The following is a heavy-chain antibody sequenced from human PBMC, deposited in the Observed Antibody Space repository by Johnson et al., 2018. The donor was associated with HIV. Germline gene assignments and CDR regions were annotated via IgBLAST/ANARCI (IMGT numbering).Heavy chain of an antibody. V-gene: IGHV3-30*03. CDR2: ISYDGSNK. J-gene: IGHJ3*02. D-gene: IGHD5-24*01. CDR3: ARDHSRDEAFDI. CDR1: GFTVSSNY. Sequence: VQLVESGGGVVRPGGSLRVSCAVSGFTVSSNYMSWVRQAPGKGLEWVAVISYDGSNKYYADSVKGRFTISRDNAKNSLYLQMNSLRAEDTAVYYCARDHSRDEAFDIWGQGTMVTVSS.